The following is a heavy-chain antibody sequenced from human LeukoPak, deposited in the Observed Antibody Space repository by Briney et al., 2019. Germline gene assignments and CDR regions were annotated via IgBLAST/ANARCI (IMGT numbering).Heavy chain of an antibody. V-gene: IGHV1-69*04. D-gene: IGHD5-24*01. CDR3: ARGREREGAFDI. Sequence: SVKVSCKASGGTFSSYAISWVRQAPGQGLEWMGRIIPILGIANYAQKFQGRVTITADKSTSTAYMELSSLRSEDTAVYYCARGREREGAFDIWGQGTMVTVSS. CDR1: GGTFSSYA. CDR2: IIPILGIA. J-gene: IGHJ3*02.